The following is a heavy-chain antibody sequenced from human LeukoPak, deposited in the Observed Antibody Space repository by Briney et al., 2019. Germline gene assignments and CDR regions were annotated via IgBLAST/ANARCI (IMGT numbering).Heavy chain of an antibody. J-gene: IGHJ4*02. CDR1: GGSISSYF. CDR3: ARDRGFGESDY. D-gene: IGHD3-10*01. Sequence: PSETLSLTCTVSGGSISSYFWTWIRQPPGKGLEWIGYIYYSGITNYNPSLKSRVTISVDTSKNQFSLKLSSVTAADTAVYYCARDRGFGESDYWGQGTLVTVSS. CDR2: IYYSGIT. V-gene: IGHV4-59*01.